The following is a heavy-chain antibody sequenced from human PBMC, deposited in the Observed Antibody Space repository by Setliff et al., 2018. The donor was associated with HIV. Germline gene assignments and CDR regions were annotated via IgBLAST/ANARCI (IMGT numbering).Heavy chain of an antibody. D-gene: IGHD3-10*01. CDR2: IYYTGNT. Sequence: PSETLSLTCTVSRASIGSNSYFWGWIRQPPGKGLEWIGNIYYTGNTYYNPSFQGRFSISLDTSTNQFSLRLNSVTSADTAVYYCVSGWATLLRGILTTGWFEHWGQGALVTVSS. V-gene: IGHV4-39*01. CDR3: VSGWATLLRGILTTGWFEH. CDR1: RASIGSNSYF. J-gene: IGHJ5*02.